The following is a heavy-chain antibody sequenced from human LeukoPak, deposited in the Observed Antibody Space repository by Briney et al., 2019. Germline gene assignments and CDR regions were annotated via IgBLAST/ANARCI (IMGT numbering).Heavy chain of an antibody. Sequence: GGSLRLSCAASGFTFSSYWMSWVRQAPGKGLEWVANIKQDGSEKYYVDSVKGRFTISRDNAKNSLYLQMNSLRAEDTAVYYCARFTGPRKYDFWSGSFSDGGLNWGQGTLVTVSS. J-gene: IGHJ4*02. V-gene: IGHV3-7*01. CDR3: ARFTGPRKYDFWSGSFSDGGLN. D-gene: IGHD3-3*01. CDR2: IKQDGSEK. CDR1: GFTFSSYW.